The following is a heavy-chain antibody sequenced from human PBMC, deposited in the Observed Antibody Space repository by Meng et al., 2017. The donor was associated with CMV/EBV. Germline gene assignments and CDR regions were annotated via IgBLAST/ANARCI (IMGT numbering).Heavy chain of an antibody. CDR1: GGSIISSSYY. J-gene: IGHJ5*02. D-gene: IGHD5-12*01. Sequence: QLQESVPGLVKPSVTLALTCTGSGGSIISSSYYWGWISQPPGKGLEWIGSIYYSGSTYYNPSLKSRVTISVDTSKNQFSLKLSSVTAADTAVYYCARDLSLVATITPNWFDPWGQGTLVTVSS. CDR3: ARDLSLVATITPNWFDP. V-gene: IGHV4-39*07. CDR2: IYYSGST.